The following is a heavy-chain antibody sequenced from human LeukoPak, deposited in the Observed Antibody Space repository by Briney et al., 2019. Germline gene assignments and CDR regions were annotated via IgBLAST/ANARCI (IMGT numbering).Heavy chain of an antibody. CDR2: IIPIFGTA. CDR1: GGTFSSYA. J-gene: IGHJ4*02. D-gene: IGHD3-10*01. V-gene: IGHV1-69*06. Sequence: ASVKVSCKASGGTFSSYAISWVRQAPGQGLEWMGGIIPIFGTANYAQKFQGRVTITADKSTSTAYMELRSLRSDDTAVYYCARDRPYYGSGSYYKNSPVSAPYDYWGQGTLVTVSS. CDR3: ARDRPYYGSGSYYKNSPVSAPYDY.